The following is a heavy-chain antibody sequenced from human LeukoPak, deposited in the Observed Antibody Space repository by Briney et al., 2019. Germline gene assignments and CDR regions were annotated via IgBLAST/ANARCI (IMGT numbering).Heavy chain of an antibody. CDR2: IYSGGST. D-gene: IGHD3-10*01. J-gene: IGHJ4*02. CDR3: ARATYYYGSGSYYNNFDY. CDR1: GFTFSNAC. Sequence: GGSLRLSCAAYGFTFSNACMSWVRQAPGGGLEWVSVIYSGGSTYYANSVKGRFTIPRDNSKNTLYLQMNSLRAEDTAVYYCARATYYYGSGSYYNNFDYWGQGTLVTVSS. V-gene: IGHV3-53*01.